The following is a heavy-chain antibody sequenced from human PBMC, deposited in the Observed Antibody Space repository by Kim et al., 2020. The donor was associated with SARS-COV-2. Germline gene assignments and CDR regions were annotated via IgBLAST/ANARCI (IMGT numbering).Heavy chain of an antibody. V-gene: IGHV1-2*06. J-gene: IGHJ4*02. D-gene: IGHD3-22*01. Sequence: ASVKVSCKASGYTFTGYYLHWVRQAPGQGLEWMGRLNPNSGGTNYAQKFQGRVTMTRDTSISTAYMELSRLTSDDTAVYYCAREDYYDSRGYYANDYWGQGTLVTVSS. CDR2: LNPNSGGT. CDR3: AREDYYDSRGYYANDY. CDR1: GYTFTGYY.